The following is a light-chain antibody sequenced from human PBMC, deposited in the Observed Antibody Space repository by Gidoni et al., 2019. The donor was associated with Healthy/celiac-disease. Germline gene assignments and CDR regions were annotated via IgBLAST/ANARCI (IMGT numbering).Light chain of an antibody. J-gene: IGKJ2*01. Sequence: DIVMTQTPLSLPVTPGDPASISCSSSQSLLDSDDGNTYLDWYLQKTGQSPQLLIYTLSYRAYGVPDRFSGSGSGNDFKLKIRRVEAEDVGVYYCMQRIEFPTYTFGQGTKLEIK. CDR1: QSLLDSDDGNTY. CDR2: TLS. V-gene: IGKV2-40*01. CDR3: MQRIEFPTYT.